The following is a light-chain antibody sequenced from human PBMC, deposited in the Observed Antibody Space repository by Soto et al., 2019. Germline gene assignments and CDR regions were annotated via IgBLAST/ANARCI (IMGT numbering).Light chain of an antibody. J-gene: IGKJ2*01. V-gene: IGKV3-20*01. CDR3: QQFDDSPPALT. Sequence: ESVLTQSPGTLSLSPGERATLSCRASQTVSSRYLTWYQQKPGQAPRLLIYGASISVTGIPDRFSGSRSGADFTLTISRLEPEDFAVYYCQQFDDSPPALTFGQGTKLEI. CDR1: QTVSSRY. CDR2: GAS.